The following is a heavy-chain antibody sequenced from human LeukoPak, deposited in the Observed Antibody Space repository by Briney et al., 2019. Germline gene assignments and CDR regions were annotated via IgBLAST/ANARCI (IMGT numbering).Heavy chain of an antibody. CDR2: IYYSGST. CDR1: GGSISSYY. D-gene: IGHD1-14*01. J-gene: IGHJ4*02. V-gene: IGHV4-59*12. CDR3: ATGAGDFDH. Sequence: PSETLSLTCTVPGGSISSYYWSWIRQPPGKGLEWIGYIYYSGSTNYNPSLKSRVTISVGTSKNQFSLNLISVTAADTAVYYCATGAGDFDHWGQGILVTVSS.